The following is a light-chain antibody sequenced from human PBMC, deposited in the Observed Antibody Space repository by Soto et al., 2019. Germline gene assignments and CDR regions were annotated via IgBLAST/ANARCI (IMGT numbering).Light chain of an antibody. CDR3: SSLSGGNIRV. V-gene: IGLV2-14*01. J-gene: IGLJ1*01. CDR2: EVT. Sequence: QSALTQPASVSGSPGQSIAISCTGTSSDVGGYNFVSWYQQHPDKAPKLIVYEVTHRPSGVSNRFSGSKSGNTASLTISGLQGEGEADYYCSSLSGGNIRVFGTGTKVTVL. CDR1: SSDVGGYNF.